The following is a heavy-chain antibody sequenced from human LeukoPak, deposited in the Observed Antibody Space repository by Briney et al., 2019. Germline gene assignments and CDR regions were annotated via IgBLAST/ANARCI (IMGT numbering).Heavy chain of an antibody. CDR2: INHDGSTT. V-gene: IGHV3-74*01. CDR1: GFTFSNYW. CDR3: AKDLHCGSADY. Sequence: PGGSLRLSCAASGFTFSNYWMHWVRQDPGKGLVWVSFINHDGSTTNYADSVKGRFTISRDNAKNALYLQMNSLRAEDTAVYYCAKDLHCGSADYWGQGTLVTVSS. D-gene: IGHD5-12*01. J-gene: IGHJ4*02.